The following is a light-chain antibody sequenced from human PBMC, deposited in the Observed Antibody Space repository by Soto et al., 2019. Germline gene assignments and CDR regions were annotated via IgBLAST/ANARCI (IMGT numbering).Light chain of an antibody. J-gene: IGKJ2*01. Sequence: DIQMTQSPSTLSASVGDRVTITCRASQSINSWSAWYQQKPGKAPKVLIYDASSLESGVPSRFSGSGSGTEFTLTITGLQPDDFATYYCQQYYGSLYNFGQGTKLEI. CDR2: DAS. CDR1: QSINSW. V-gene: IGKV1-5*01. CDR3: QQYYGSLYN.